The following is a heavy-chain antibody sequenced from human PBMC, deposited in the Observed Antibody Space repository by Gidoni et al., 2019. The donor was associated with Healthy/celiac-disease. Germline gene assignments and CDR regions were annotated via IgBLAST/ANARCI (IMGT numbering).Heavy chain of an antibody. CDR3: ARAPPDGKYYFDY. CDR2: IWYDGSNT. CDR1: GFTFSSYG. V-gene: IGHV3-33*01. Sequence: QVQLVESGGGVVQPGRSLRLSCAASGFTFSSYGMHWVRQAPGKGLEWVAVIWYDGSNTYYADSVKGRFTISRDNSKNTLYLQMNSLRAEDTAVYYCARAPPDGKYYFDYWGQGTLVTVSS. J-gene: IGHJ4*02.